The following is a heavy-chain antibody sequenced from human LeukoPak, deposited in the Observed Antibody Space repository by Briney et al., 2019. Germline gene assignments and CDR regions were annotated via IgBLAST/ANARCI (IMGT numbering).Heavy chain of an antibody. V-gene: IGHV1-2*02. CDR1: GYTFTGYY. CDR2: INPNSGGT. D-gene: IGHD3-22*01. CDR3: ARAVPEYYYDSSGSAFDY. J-gene: IGHJ4*02. Sequence: ASVKVSCTASGYTFTGYYMHWVRPAPGQGLEWMGWINPNSGGTNYAQKFQGRVTMTRDTSISTAYMELSRLRSDDTAVYYCARAVPEYYYDSSGSAFDYWGQGTLVTVSS.